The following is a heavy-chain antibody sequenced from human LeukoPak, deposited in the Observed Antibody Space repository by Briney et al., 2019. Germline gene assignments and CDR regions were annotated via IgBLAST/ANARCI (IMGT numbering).Heavy chain of an antibody. CDR3: AKCAESYGNDAFDL. D-gene: IGHD5-18*01. Sequence: GGTLRLSCAASEFTFTNFAMSWVRQAPGRGLEWVSYIRGGGAGTLYADSVKGRFIVSRDNSKSTLYLQMHSLRVEDTAVYYCAKCAESYGNDAFDLWGPGTMVTVSS. J-gene: IGHJ3*01. CDR2: IRGGGAGT. CDR1: EFTFTNFA. V-gene: IGHV3-23*01.